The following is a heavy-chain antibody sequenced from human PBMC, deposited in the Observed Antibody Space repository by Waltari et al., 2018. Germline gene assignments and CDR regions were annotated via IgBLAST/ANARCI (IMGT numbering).Heavy chain of an antibody. CDR2: VYHTGST. V-gene: IGHV4-39*07. CDR3: ARALAPSGNEAFDI. CDR1: GGSISSSSYY. Sequence: QLQLQESGPGLVKPSETLSLTCTVSGGSISSSSYYWGWIRQPPGKGLQWIAEVYHTGSTYFNPSLESRVTISLDKSKNQVFLNLTSVTVADTAVYYCARALAPSGNEAFDIWGQGTLVTVSS. J-gene: IGHJ3*02. D-gene: IGHD6-13*01.